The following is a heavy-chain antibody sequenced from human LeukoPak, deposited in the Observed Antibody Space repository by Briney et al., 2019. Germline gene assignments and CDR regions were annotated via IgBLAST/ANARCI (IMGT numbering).Heavy chain of an antibody. CDR3: ARGVAAAADRGYNWFDP. J-gene: IGHJ5*02. CDR1: GGSFSGYY. Sequence: SETLSLTCAVYGGSFSGYYWSWIRQPPGKGLEWIGEINHSGSTNYNPSLKSRVTISVDTSKNQFSLKLSSVTAADTAVYYCARGVAAAADRGYNWFDPWGQGTLVTVSS. CDR2: INHSGST. V-gene: IGHV4-34*01. D-gene: IGHD6-13*01.